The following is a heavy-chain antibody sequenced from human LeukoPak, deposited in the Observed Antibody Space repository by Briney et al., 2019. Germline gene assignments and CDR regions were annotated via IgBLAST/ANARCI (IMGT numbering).Heavy chain of an antibody. Sequence: PSETLSLTCAVYGGSFSGYYWSWIRQPPGKGLEWIGEINHSGSTNYNPSLKSRVTVPVDTSKNQLSLKLSSVTAADTAVYYCARRVRGYSYGSGTQYYFDYWGQGTLVTVSS. D-gene: IGHD3-10*01. CDR2: INHSGST. CDR3: ARRVRGYSYGSGTQYYFDY. CDR1: GGSFSGYY. J-gene: IGHJ4*02. V-gene: IGHV4-34*01.